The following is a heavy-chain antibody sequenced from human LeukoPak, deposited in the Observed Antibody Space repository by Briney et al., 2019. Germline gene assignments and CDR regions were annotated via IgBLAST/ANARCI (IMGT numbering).Heavy chain of an antibody. Sequence: ASVKVSCKASGYTFTSYDINWVRQATGQGLEWMGWMNPNSGNTGYAQKFQGRVTMTRDTSISTAYMELSRLRSDDTAVYYCARMTTVTTTQYWGQGTLVTVSS. D-gene: IGHD4-11*01. V-gene: IGHV1-8*02. J-gene: IGHJ4*02. CDR1: GYTFTSYD. CDR2: MNPNSGNT. CDR3: ARMTTVTTTQY.